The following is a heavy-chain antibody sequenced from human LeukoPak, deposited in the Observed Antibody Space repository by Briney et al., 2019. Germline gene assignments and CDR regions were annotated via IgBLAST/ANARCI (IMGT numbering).Heavy chain of an antibody. Sequence: ASVKVSCKVSGYTLTELSMHWVRQAPGKGLEWMGGFDPEDGETIYAQKFQGRVTITADESTSTAYMELSSLRSEDTAVYYCARSFVRDRGYCSSTSCYSFDYWGQGTLVTVSS. CDR3: ARSFVRDRGYCSSTSCYSFDY. CDR2: FDPEDGET. CDR1: GYTLTELS. D-gene: IGHD2-2*02. V-gene: IGHV1-24*01. J-gene: IGHJ4*02.